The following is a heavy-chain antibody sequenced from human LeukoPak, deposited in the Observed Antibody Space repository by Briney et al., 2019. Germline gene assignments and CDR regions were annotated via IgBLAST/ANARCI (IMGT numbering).Heavy chain of an antibody. CDR2: IYYSGST. V-gene: IGHV4-59*08. J-gene: IGHJ4*02. D-gene: IGHD3-10*01. CDR1: GGSISGYY. Sequence: SETLSLTCTVSGGSISGYYWSWIRQPPGKGLEWIGYIYYSGSTNYNPSLKSRVTISVDTSKNQFSLKLSSVTAADTAVYYCARTRRITMVRGVFDYWGQGTLVTVSS. CDR3: ARTRRITMVRGVFDY.